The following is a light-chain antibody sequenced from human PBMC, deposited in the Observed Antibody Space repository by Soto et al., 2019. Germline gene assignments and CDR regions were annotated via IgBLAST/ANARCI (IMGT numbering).Light chain of an antibody. CDR1: QSISSW. V-gene: IGKV1-5*03. CDR3: QQYNSYPWT. CDR2: KAS. Sequence: DIRMTQSPSTLSASVGDRVTITCRASQSISSWLAWYQQKPGKAPKLVIYKASSLESGVPSRFSGSGSGTEFTLTISSLQPDDFATYYCQQYNSYPWTFGQGTKVEIK. J-gene: IGKJ1*01.